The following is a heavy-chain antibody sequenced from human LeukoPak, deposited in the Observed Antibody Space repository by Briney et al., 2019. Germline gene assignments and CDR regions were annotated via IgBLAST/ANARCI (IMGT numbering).Heavy chain of an antibody. Sequence: SETLSLTCTVSGGSISSYYWSWIRQPPGKGLEWIGYMYYSGSTNYNPSLKSRVTISVDTSKNQFSLKLSSVTAADTAVYYCARVSNYYDSSGYYFDYWGQGTLVTVSS. J-gene: IGHJ4*02. D-gene: IGHD3-22*01. CDR3: ARVSNYYDSSGYYFDY. V-gene: IGHV4-59*01. CDR1: GGSISSYY. CDR2: MYYSGST.